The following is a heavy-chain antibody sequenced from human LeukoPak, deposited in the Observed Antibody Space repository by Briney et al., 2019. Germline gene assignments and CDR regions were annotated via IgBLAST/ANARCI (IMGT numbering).Heavy chain of an antibody. CDR1: GGPFSGYC. V-gene: IGHV4-34*01. Sequence: PSETLSLTCAVYGGPFSGYCWSWIRQPPGKGLEWIGEINHSGSTNYNPSLKSRVTISVDTSKNQFSLKLSSVTAADTAVYYCARRGYSGYDIKPFDYWGQGTLVTVSS. CDR2: INHSGST. J-gene: IGHJ4*02. D-gene: IGHD5-12*01. CDR3: ARRGYSGYDIKPFDY.